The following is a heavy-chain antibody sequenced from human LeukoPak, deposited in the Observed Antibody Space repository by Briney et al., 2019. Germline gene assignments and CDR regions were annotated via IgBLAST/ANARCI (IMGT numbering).Heavy chain of an antibody. D-gene: IGHD3-16*01. Sequence: AGGSLRLSCAGSGFSFSSHWMSWVRQAPGKGLEWVANTNDDGREKNYVDSVKGRFTISRDNAKKSLFLQMNSLRADDTAVYFCLREEGAWGQGTLVTVSS. J-gene: IGHJ5*02. CDR2: TNDDGREK. CDR1: GFSFSSHW. V-gene: IGHV3-7*01. CDR3: LREEGA.